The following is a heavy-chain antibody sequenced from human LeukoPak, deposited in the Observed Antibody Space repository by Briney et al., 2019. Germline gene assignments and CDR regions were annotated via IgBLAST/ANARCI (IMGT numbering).Heavy chain of an antibody. CDR1: GGSISSGSYY. Sequence: SQTLSLTCTVSGGSISSGSYYWSWIRQPAGKGLEWIGRIYTSGSTNYNPSLKSRVTISVDTSKNQFSLKLSSVTAADTAVYYCASTSGWYLDGGYFDYWGQGTLVTVSS. V-gene: IGHV4-61*02. CDR3: ASTSGWYLDGGYFDY. D-gene: IGHD6-19*01. J-gene: IGHJ4*02. CDR2: IYTSGST.